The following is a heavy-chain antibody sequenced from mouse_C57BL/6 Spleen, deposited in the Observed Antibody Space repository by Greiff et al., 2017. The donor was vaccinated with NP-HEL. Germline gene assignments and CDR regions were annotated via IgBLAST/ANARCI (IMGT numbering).Heavy chain of an antibody. CDR3: ASHYGSNSVDY. V-gene: IGHV1-50*01. CDR1: GYTFTSYW. D-gene: IGHD1-1*01. CDR2: IDPSDSYT. J-gene: IGHJ2*01. Sequence: VQLQQPGAELVKPGASVKLSCKASGYTFTSYWMQWVKQRPGQGLEWIGEIDPSDSYTNYNQKFKGKATLTVDTSSSTAYMQLSSLTSEDSAVYYCASHYGSNSVDYWGQGTTLTVSS.